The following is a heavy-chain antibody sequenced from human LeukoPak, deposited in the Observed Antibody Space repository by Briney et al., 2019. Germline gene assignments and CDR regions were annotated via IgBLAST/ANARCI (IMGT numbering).Heavy chain of an antibody. D-gene: IGHD3-22*01. CDR1: GGSMSTYY. V-gene: IGHV4-59*12. CDR3: ARGATYYYDSSGYYAFDY. J-gene: IGHJ4*02. Sequence: SETLSLTCTVSGGSMSTYYWSWIRQPPGKGLEWIGYIYYSGSTYYNPSLKSRVTISVDTSKNQFSLKLSSVTAADTAVYYCARGATYYYDSSGYYAFDYWGQGTLVTVSS. CDR2: IYYSGST.